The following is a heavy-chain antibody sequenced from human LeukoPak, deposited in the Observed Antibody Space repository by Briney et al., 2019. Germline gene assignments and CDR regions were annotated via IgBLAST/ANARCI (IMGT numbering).Heavy chain of an antibody. CDR2: ISYDGSNK. CDR1: GFTFSSYA. Sequence: QPGGSLRLSCAASGFTFSSYAMHWVRQAPGKGLEWVAVISYDGSNKYVDSVKGRFTISRDNSKNTLYLRMNSLRAEDTAVYYCARGAWKGYCSGGSCYALLNLDVWGKGTTVTVSS. CDR3: ARGAWKGYCSGGSCYALLNLDV. J-gene: IGHJ6*04. V-gene: IGHV3-30*01. D-gene: IGHD2-15*01.